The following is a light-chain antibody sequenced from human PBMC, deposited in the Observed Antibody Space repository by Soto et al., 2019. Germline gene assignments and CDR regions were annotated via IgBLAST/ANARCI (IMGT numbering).Light chain of an antibody. CDR2: TAS. J-gene: IGKJ5*01. CDR1: QSVSSN. CDR3: QQFNSYPRT. Sequence: EIVMTQSPATLAVSPGERVTLSCRASQSVSSNLAWFQQKPGQAPRLLIYTASTRATGIPARFSGSGSGTEFTLTISSLQPEDFATYYCQQFNSYPRTFGQGTRLEIK. V-gene: IGKV3-15*01.